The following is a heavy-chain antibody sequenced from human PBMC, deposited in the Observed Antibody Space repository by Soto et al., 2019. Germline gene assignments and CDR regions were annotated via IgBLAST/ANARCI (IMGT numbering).Heavy chain of an antibody. CDR3: ARDSADYSNSDYYYYGMDV. CDR1: GGSISSYY. CDR2: IYYSGST. D-gene: IGHD4-4*01. J-gene: IGHJ6*02. Sequence: SETLSLTCTVSGGSISSYYWSWIRQPPGKGLEWIGYIYYSGSTNYNPYLKSRVTISVDTSKNQFSLKLSSVTAADTAVYYCARDSADYSNSDYYYYGMDVWGQGTTVTVSS. V-gene: IGHV4-59*01.